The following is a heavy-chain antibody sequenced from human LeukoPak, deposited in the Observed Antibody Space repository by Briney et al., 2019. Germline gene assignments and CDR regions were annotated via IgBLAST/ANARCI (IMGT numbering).Heavy chain of an antibody. CDR1: GFNITSNY. V-gene: IGHV3-66*01. J-gene: IGHJ4*02. D-gene: IGHD5-24*01. Sequence: GGSLRLSCTASGFNITSNYMNWVRQAPGKGLEWVAIIYSGGFTYYRDSVKGRFTIYRDNSKNTVYLQMNSLRVEDTAVYYCAREGMGYFDSWGQGTLVTVSS. CDR3: AREGMGYFDS. CDR2: IYSGGFT.